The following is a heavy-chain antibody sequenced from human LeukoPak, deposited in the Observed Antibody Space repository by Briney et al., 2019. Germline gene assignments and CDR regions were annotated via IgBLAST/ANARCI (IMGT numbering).Heavy chain of an antibody. CDR2: IYYSGST. Sequence: SETLSLTCTVSGGSISSYYWSWMRQPPGKGLEWIGDIYYSGSTNYNPSLKSRVTISVDTSKNQFSLKLSSGTAADTAVYYCARMVQRNWFDPWGQGTLVTVSS. CDR1: GGSISSYY. CDR3: ARMVQRNWFDP. J-gene: IGHJ5*02. V-gene: IGHV4-59*01. D-gene: IGHD3-10*01.